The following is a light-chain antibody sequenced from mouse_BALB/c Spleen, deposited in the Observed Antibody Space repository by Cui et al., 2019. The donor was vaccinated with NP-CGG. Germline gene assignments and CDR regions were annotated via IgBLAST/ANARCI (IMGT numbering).Light chain of an antibody. Sequence: QAVVTQESALTTSPGETVTLTCRSSTGAVTTGNYANWVQEKPDHLVTGLIGGTNNRAPGVPARFSGSLIGDKAALIITGAQTEDEAIYFCALWYSNHWVFGGGTKLTVL. CDR1: TGAVTTGNY. CDR2: GTN. J-gene: IGLJ1*01. CDR3: ALWYSNHWV. V-gene: IGLV1*01.